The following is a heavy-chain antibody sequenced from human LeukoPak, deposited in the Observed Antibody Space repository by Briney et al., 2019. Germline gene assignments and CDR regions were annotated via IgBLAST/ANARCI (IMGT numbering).Heavy chain of an antibody. Sequence: SVTVSCKASGGTFSSYAISWVRQAPGQGLEWMGGIIPIFGTANYAQKFQGRVTITADESTSTAYMELSSLRSEDTAVYYCASFPVGATTFSSEDYWGQETLVTVSS. CDR2: IIPIFGTA. CDR3: ASFPVGATTFSSEDY. CDR1: GGTFSSYA. J-gene: IGHJ4*02. V-gene: IGHV1-69*13. D-gene: IGHD1-26*01.